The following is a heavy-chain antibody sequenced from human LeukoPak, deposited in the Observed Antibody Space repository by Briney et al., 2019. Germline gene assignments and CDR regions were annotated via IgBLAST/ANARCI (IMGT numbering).Heavy chain of an antibody. Sequence: GGSLRLSCAASGFTFSSYSMNWVRQPPGKGLEWVSSISSSSSYIYYADSVKGRFTISRDNAKNSLYLQMNSLRAEDTAVYYCARAPRGVRGVRLRLEPFDYWGQGTLVTVSS. V-gene: IGHV3-21*01. CDR1: GFTFSSYS. CDR3: ARAPRGVRGVRLRLEPFDY. D-gene: IGHD3-10*01. CDR2: ISSSSSYI. J-gene: IGHJ4*02.